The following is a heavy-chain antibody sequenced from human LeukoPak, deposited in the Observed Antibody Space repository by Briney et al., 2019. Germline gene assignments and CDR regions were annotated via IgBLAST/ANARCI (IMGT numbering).Heavy chain of an antibody. J-gene: IGHJ4*02. Sequence: SETLSLTCAVYGGSFSGYYWSWIRQPPGKGLEWIGEVNHSGSTNYNPSLKSRVTISVDTSKNQFSLKLSSVTAADTAVYYCARGIRRVIAAAGLDYWGQGTLVTVSS. CDR3: ARGIRRVIAAAGLDY. V-gene: IGHV4-34*01. D-gene: IGHD6-13*01. CDR1: GGSFSGYY. CDR2: VNHSGST.